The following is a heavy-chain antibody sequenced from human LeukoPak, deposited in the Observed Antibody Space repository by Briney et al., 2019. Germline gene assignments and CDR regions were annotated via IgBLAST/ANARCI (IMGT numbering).Heavy chain of an antibody. CDR3: ARNLGYSSSSAPLDY. D-gene: IGHD6-6*01. J-gene: IGHJ4*02. CDR1: GVSVSSGSYY. CDR2: IYYSGST. V-gene: IGHV4-61*01. Sequence: SETLSLTCTVSGVSVSSGSYYWSWIRQPPGKGLEWIGYIYYSGSTNYNPSPKSRVTISVDTSKNQFSLKLSSVTAADTAVYYCARNLGYSSSSAPLDYWGQGTLVTVSS.